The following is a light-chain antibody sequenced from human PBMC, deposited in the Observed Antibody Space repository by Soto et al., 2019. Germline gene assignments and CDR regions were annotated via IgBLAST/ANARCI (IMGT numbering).Light chain of an antibody. V-gene: IGLV3-21*04. J-gene: IGLJ2*01. CDR1: NIGSKS. CDR2: YDS. Sequence: SYELTQPPSVSVAPGKTARITCGGKNIGSKSVHWYQQKPGQAPVLVIYYDSDRPSGIPERFSGSNSGNTATLTISRVEAGDEADYYCQVWDSSSDHVVFGGGTKLNVL. CDR3: QVWDSSSDHVV.